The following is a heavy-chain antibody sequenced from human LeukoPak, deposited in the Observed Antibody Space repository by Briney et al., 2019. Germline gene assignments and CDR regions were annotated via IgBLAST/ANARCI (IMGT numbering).Heavy chain of an antibody. CDR2: ISSSSNYI. CDR1: GFTFSSYG. Sequence: GGTLRLSCAASGFTFSSYGMNWVRQAPGKGLEWVSSISSSSNYIYYADSVKGRFTISRDNAKNSLYLQMNSLRAEDTAVYYCARDPSSGWYLKGWFDPWGQGTLVTVSS. V-gene: IGHV3-21*01. J-gene: IGHJ5*02. D-gene: IGHD6-19*01. CDR3: ARDPSSGWYLKGWFDP.